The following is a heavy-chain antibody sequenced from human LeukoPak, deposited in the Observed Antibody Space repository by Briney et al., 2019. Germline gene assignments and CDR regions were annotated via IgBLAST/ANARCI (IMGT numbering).Heavy chain of an antibody. J-gene: IGHJ5*02. Sequence: GWALTLAYPTSVCSFRGWVRNWVRQAAGTGQEWVANIKHDGSEKYHVDSVKGRFTISRDNAKNSLYLQMNSLRAEDTAVYYCARSSRYSYGPWGQGTLVTVSS. D-gene: IGHD5-18*01. CDR3: ARSSRYSYGP. CDR2: IKHDGSEK. V-gene: IGHV3-7*03. CDR1: VCSFRGWV.